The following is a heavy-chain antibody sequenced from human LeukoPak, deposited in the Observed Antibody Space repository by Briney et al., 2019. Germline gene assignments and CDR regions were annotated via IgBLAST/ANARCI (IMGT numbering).Heavy chain of an antibody. V-gene: IGHV3-23*01. Sequence: GGSLRLSCAASGFTFSSYAMSWVRQAPGKGLEWVSAISGSGGSTYYADSVKGRFTISRDNSKNTLYLQMNSLRAEDTAVYYCAKDRDIVVVVAAPGYDYWGQGTLVTVSS. CDR2: ISGSGGST. D-gene: IGHD2-15*01. J-gene: IGHJ4*02. CDR3: AKDRDIVVVVAAPGYDY. CDR1: GFTFSSYA.